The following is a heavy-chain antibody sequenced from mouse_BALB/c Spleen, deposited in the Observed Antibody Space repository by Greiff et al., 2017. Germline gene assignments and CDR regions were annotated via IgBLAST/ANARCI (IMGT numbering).Heavy chain of an antibody. V-gene: IGHV2-9*02. J-gene: IGHJ3*01. Sequence: QVQLQQSGPGLVAPSQSLSITCTVSGFSLTSYGVHWVRQPPGKGLEWLGVIWAGGSTNYNSALMSRLSISKDNTKSQVFLKMNSLQTDDTAMYYCARDSISYGYGFAYWGQGTLVTVSA. CDR2: IWAGGST. CDR3: ARDSISYGYGFAY. D-gene: IGHD2-2*01. CDR1: GFSLTSYG.